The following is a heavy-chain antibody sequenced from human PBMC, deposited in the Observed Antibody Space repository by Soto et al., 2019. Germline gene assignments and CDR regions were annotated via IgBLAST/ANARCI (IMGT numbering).Heavy chain of an antibody. J-gene: IGHJ4*02. D-gene: IGHD2-15*01. CDR1: GGSFSGYY. V-gene: IGHV4-34*01. CDR3: ARVDAGYCSGGSCYTFDY. CDR2: INHSGST. Sequence: ETLSLTCAVYGGSFSGYYWSWIRQPPGKGLEWIGEINHSGSTNYNPSPKSRVTISVDTSKNQFSLKLSSVTAADTAVYYCARVDAGYCSGGSCYTFDYWGQGTLVTVSS.